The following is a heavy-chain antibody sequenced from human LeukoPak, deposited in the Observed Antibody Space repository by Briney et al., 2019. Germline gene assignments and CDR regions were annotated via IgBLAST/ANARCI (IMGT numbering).Heavy chain of an antibody. J-gene: IGHJ4*02. D-gene: IGHD3-22*01. CDR1: GFTFSNYV. Sequence: GGSLRLSCAVSGFTFSNYVMSWVRQAPGKGLEWVSTISDSGGYTYYADSVKGRFTISRDNSKNTLYLQMNSLRAEDTAAYYCAKDPRYDKDLDYWGQGTLVTVSS. CDR2: ISDSGGYT. CDR3: AKDPRYDKDLDY. V-gene: IGHV3-23*01.